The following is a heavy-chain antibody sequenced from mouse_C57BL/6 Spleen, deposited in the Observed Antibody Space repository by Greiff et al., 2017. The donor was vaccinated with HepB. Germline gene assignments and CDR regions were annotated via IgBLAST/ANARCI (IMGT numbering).Heavy chain of an antibody. CDR1: GYAFTDYN. J-gene: IGHJ4*01. V-gene: IGHV1-39*01. D-gene: IGHD1-1*01. CDR3: ARGYYCSSPNAMDY. CDR2: IDPNYGTT. Sequence: VQLQQPGPELVKPGASVKISCKASGYAFTDYNMNWVKQSNGKSLEWIGVIDPNYGTTSYNQKFKGKATLTVDQSSSTAYMQLNSLTSEDSAVYYCARGYYCSSPNAMDYWGQGTSVTVSS.